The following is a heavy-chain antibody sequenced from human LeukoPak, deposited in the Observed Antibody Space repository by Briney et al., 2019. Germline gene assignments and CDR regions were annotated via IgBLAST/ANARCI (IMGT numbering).Heavy chain of an antibody. Sequence: PGGSLRLSCAASGFTLSDHYMDCVRQAPGKGLEWVGRIRNKARSYTTEYAASVKGRFTISRDDSKISLDLQMNSLKTEDTAVYYCTRAGGNYSFEYWGQGTLVTVSP. V-gene: IGHV3-72*01. CDR2: IRNKARSYTT. CDR3: TRAGGNYSFEY. J-gene: IGHJ4*02. CDR1: GFTLSDHY. D-gene: IGHD1-26*01.